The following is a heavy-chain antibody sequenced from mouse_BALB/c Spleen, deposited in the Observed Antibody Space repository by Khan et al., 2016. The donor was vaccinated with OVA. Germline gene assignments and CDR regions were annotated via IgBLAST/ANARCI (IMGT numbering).Heavy chain of an antibody. J-gene: IGHJ3*01. Sequence: QVQLQQSGPELVKPGASVKMSCKASGYTFTDFLISWVKQRTGQGLEWIGEIYPGSGYTSYNEKFKGKARLTSDKSSNTAYMQLSNLTSGDSAVYFCARAGYGGFAFWGQGTLVTVSA. CDR1: GYTFTDFL. D-gene: IGHD3-2*02. CDR3: ARAGYGGFAF. V-gene: IGHV1-81*01. CDR2: IYPGSGYT.